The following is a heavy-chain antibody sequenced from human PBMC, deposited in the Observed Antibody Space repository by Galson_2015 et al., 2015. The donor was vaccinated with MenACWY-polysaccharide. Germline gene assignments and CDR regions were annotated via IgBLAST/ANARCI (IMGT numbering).Heavy chain of an antibody. CDR2: IIPIFGTA. V-gene: IGHV1-69*13. CDR1: GGTFSSYA. CDR3: ARGNGGIAAAGPFDY. J-gene: IGHJ4*02. D-gene: IGHD6-13*01. Sequence: SVKVSCKASGGTFSSYAISWVRQAPGQGLEWMGGIIPIFGTANYAQKFQGRVTITADESTSTAYMELSSLRSEDTAVYYCARGNGGIAAAGPFDYWGQGTLVTVSS.